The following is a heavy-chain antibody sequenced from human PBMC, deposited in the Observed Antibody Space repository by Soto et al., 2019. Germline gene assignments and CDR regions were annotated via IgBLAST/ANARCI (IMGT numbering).Heavy chain of an antibody. Sequence: GASVKVSCKASGYTFTSYDINWVRQATGQGLEWMGWMNPNSGNTGYAQKFQGRVTISVDTSKNQFSLKLSSVTAADTAVYYCARDLAYYYGSGSPNWFDPWGQGTLVTVSS. D-gene: IGHD3-10*01. CDR1: GYTFTSYD. CDR3: ARDLAYYYGSGSPNWFDP. V-gene: IGHV1-8*01. J-gene: IGHJ5*02. CDR2: MNPNSGNT.